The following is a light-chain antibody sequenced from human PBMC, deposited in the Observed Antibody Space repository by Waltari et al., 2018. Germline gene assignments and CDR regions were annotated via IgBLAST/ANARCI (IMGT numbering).Light chain of an antibody. CDR2: DTS. V-gene: IGKV3-11*01. Sequence: EIVLTQSPATLSLSPGERATLSCRASHTIDNLLAWYQQKPGQAPRLLIYDTSTRATGTPARFSGSGSGTEFTLTISSLQPEDFATYYCQQSYMTPLTFGGGTKVEIK. CDR1: HTIDNL. J-gene: IGKJ4*01. CDR3: QQSYMTPLT.